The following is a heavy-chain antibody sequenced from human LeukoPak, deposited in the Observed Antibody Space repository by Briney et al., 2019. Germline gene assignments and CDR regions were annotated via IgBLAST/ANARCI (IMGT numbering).Heavy chain of an antibody. CDR2: IYYTGTT. Sequence: SETLSLTCAVSGGSISSGGYSWSWIRQSPGKGLEWIGCIYYTGTTNYNPSLKSRVNISVDRFKNQFSLRLSSVTVADTAVYYCARGGVVVTAIERGFYYYGMDVWGQGTTVTVSS. CDR3: ARGGVVVTAIERGFYYYGMDV. V-gene: IGHV4-61*08. D-gene: IGHD2-21*02. CDR1: GGSISSGGYS. J-gene: IGHJ6*02.